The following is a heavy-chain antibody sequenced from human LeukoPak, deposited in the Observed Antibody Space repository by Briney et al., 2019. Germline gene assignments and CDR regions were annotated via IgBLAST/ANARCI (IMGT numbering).Heavy chain of an antibody. V-gene: IGHV3-30*02. Sequence: PGGSLRLSCAASGFTFSSYGMHWVRQAPGKGLEWVAFIRYDGSNKYYADSVKGRFTISRDNSKNTLYLQMNSLRAEDTAVYYCAKVGPNDILTGLIYYYYMDVWGKGTTVTISS. D-gene: IGHD3-9*01. J-gene: IGHJ6*03. CDR2: IRYDGSNK. CDR1: GFTFSSYG. CDR3: AKVGPNDILTGLIYYYYMDV.